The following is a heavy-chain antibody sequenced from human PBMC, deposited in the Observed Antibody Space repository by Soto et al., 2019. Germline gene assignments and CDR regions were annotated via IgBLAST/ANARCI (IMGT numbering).Heavy chain of an antibody. CDR3: AREEYYYDSSGFFDY. CDR2: IYYSGTT. Sequence: SETLSLTCTVSGGSVSSGSFYWSWIRQPPGKGLEWIGYIYYSGTTNYNPSLQSRVNISVDTSKNQFSLKLSSVTAADTAVYYCAREEYYYDSSGFFDYWGQGTLVTVSS. CDR1: GGSVSSGSFY. J-gene: IGHJ4*02. V-gene: IGHV4-61*01. D-gene: IGHD3-22*01.